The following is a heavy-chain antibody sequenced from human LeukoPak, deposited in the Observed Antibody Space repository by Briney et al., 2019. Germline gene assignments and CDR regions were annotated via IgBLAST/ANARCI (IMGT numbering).Heavy chain of an antibody. CDR3: ATDHGSSWYGAFDI. D-gene: IGHD6-13*01. CDR2: INPNSGGT. Sequence: ASVKVSCKASGYSFTGYYMHWVRQAPGQGLEWMGWINPNSGGTNYAQKFQGRVTMTRDTSISTAYMELRSLRSDDTAVYYCATDHGSSWYGAFDIWGQGTMVTVSS. V-gene: IGHV1-2*02. J-gene: IGHJ3*02. CDR1: GYSFTGYY.